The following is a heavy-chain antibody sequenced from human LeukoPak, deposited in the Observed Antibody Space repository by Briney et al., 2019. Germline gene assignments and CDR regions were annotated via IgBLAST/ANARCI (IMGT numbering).Heavy chain of an antibody. CDR3: FPHGSGST. D-gene: IGHD3-10*01. J-gene: IGHJ5*02. Sequence: GGSLRLSCTASGFTFKNNGMTWARQPPRKGLEWVSATVASGSTFIADPVRGRFTLSRDSSENTVYLMMNNLRVEDTAVYYCFPHGSGSTWSQGTLVTVSS. V-gene: IGHV3-23*01. CDR1: GFTFKNNG. CDR2: TVASGST.